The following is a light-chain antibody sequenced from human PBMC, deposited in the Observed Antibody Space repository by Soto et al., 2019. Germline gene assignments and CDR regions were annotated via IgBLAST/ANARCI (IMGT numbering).Light chain of an antibody. CDR1: QSVSNY. J-gene: IGKJ5*01. V-gene: IGKV3-11*01. Sequence: EIVLTQSPATLSLSPWERATLSCRASQSVSNYLAWYQQKPGQAPRLLIYDASNRATGIPARFSGSGSGTDFTLIISSLEPEDFAVYYCQQRSNWLITFGQGTRLEIK. CDR2: DAS. CDR3: QQRSNWLIT.